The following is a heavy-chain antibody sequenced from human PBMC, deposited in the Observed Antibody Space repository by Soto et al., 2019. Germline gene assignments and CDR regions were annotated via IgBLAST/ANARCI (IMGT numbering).Heavy chain of an antibody. CDR3: ARSSTSANYFDY. CDR1: GGSICSGGYY. D-gene: IGHD2-2*01. V-gene: IGHV4-31*03. J-gene: IGHJ4*02. CDR2: IYYSGST. Sequence: NPSETLSLTCTVSGGSICSGGYYWSWIRQHPGKGLEWIGYIYYSGSTYYNPSLKSRVTISVDTSKNQFSLKLSSVTAADTAVYYCARSSTSANYFDYWGQGTLVTVSS.